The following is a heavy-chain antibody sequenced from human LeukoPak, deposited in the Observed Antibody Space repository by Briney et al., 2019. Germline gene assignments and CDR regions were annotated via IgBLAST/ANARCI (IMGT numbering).Heavy chain of an antibody. D-gene: IGHD3-3*01. CDR1: GYTFTGYY. CDR2: INPNSGGT. CDR3: ARGFRFLEWFLDY. Sequence: ASVKVSCKASGYTFTGYYMHWVRQAPGQGLGWMGWINPNSGGTNYAQKFQGRVTMTRDTSISTAYMELSRLRSDDTAVYYCARGFRFLEWFLDYWGQGTLVTVSS. J-gene: IGHJ4*02. V-gene: IGHV1-2*02.